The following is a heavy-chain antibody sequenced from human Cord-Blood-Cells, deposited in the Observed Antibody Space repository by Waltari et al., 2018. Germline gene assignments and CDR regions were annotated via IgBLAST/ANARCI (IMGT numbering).Heavy chain of an antibody. CDR2: MNPNSGNT. J-gene: IGHJ4*02. CDR3: ARGNLGRGTGVDY. Sequence: VQLVQSGAEVNKHEASGKVSCKAPGETVTSYDMNWVRPATGQGIELTGWMNPNSGNTGYAQKFQGIVTMTRNTSISTAYMELSSLRSEDTAVYYCARGNLGRGTGVDYWGQGTLVTVSS. D-gene: IGHD1-1*01. V-gene: IGHV1-8*01. CDR1: GETVTSYD.